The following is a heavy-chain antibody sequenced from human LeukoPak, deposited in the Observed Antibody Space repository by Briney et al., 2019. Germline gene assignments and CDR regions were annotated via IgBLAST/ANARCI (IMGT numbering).Heavy chain of an antibody. CDR1: GYTFTGYY. CDR2: INPNSGGT. D-gene: IGHD1-26*01. Sequence: ASVKVSCKASGYTFTGYYMHWVRQAPGQGLEWMGWINPNSGGTNYAQKFQGRVTMTRDTSISTAYMELSRLRSDDTAVYYCARARAGATNFDYWGQGTLVTVSS. V-gene: IGHV1-2*02. CDR3: ARARAGATNFDY. J-gene: IGHJ4*02.